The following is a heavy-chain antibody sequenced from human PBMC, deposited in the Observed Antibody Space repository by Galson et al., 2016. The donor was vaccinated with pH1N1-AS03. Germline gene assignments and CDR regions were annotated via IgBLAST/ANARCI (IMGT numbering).Heavy chain of an antibody. CDR2: INGDGSRT. CDR3: AREVTAGWHYDY. J-gene: IGHJ4*02. Sequence: SLRLSCAASGFSFSSHWMHWVRQVPGKGLVWVSRINGDGSRTNHADSVKGRFTISRDNAKKTVFLQMNSVRVDDTAVYYCAREVTAGWHYDYWGQGTLVTASS. D-gene: IGHD1-7*01. V-gene: IGHV3-74*01. CDR1: GFSFSSHW.